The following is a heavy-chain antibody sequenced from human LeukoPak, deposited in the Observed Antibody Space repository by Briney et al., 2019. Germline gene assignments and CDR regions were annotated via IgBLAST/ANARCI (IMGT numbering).Heavy chain of an antibody. CDR1: GYTFTSLG. D-gene: IGHD2-15*01. CDR2: IGAYNGDT. CDR3: TRDHCRGDNCPSFDY. J-gene: IGHJ4*02. V-gene: IGHV1-18*01. Sequence: ASVKVSCKPSGYTFTSLGISWVRQAPGQGLEWMGWIGAYNGDTNYAQKFQGRVTMTTDTSTSTAYMDLRSLRSDDTAVYYCTRDHCRGDNCPSFDYWGQGTLVTVSS.